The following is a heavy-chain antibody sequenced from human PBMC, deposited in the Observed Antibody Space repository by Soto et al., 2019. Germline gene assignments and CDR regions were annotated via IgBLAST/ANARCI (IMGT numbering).Heavy chain of an antibody. CDR1: GFTVSNNY. D-gene: IGHD3-10*01. CDR2: IYSGGYT. V-gene: IGHV3-53*01. J-gene: IGHJ4*02. CDR3: APTPGGGGY. Sequence: EVQLVESGGGLIQPGGSLRLSCAVSGFTVSNNYMSWVRQAPGKGLEGVSVIYSGGYTAYGDSVKGRFTISRDNSKNTLYLQRKAPGPALPGVFSWAPTPGGGGYWVQGTLVTFSS.